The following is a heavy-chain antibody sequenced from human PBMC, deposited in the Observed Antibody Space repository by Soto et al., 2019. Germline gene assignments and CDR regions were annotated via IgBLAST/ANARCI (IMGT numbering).Heavy chain of an antibody. J-gene: IGHJ4*02. CDR3: AKGSKGVGVAVAGTHC. Sequence: QVQLVESGGGVVQPGTSLRLSCAASGFAFSTYGMHWVRQAPGKGLEWLSLISYDGSNKYYADSVTGRFTISRDNSKNALYLQMNSLRAEDTAVYYCAKGSKGVGVAVAGTHCWGQGNLVTVSS. D-gene: IGHD6-19*01. V-gene: IGHV3-30*18. CDR2: ISYDGSNK. CDR1: GFAFSTYG.